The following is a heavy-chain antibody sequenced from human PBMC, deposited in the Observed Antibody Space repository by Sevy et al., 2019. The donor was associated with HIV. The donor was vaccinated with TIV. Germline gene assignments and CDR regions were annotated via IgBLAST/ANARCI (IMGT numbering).Heavy chain of an antibody. V-gene: IGHV3-23*01. J-gene: IGHJ4*02. CDR2: ISGSGGST. Sequence: GGSLRLSCAASGFTFSSYAMSWVRQAPGKGLEWVSAISGSGGSTYYEDSVKGRFTISRDKSKNTLYLQMNSLRAEDTAVYYCAKPLGGIVGATNDYWGQGTLVTVSS. CDR1: GFTFSSYA. D-gene: IGHD1-26*01. CDR3: AKPLGGIVGATNDY.